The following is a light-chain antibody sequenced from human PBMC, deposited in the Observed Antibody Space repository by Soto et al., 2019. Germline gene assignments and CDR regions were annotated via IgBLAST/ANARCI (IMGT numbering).Light chain of an antibody. CDR1: QGINNY. J-gene: IGKJ1*01. V-gene: IGKV1-17*03. CDR3: LQNNRYPWT. Sequence: DIQMTHSPSAISSSLVDRVTITCRASQGINNYLACFQQRPGKVPQRLIYGASSLQSGVPSRFSGSGSGTEFTLTISSLQPEDSATYYCLQNNRYPWTFGQGTKVDIK. CDR2: GAS.